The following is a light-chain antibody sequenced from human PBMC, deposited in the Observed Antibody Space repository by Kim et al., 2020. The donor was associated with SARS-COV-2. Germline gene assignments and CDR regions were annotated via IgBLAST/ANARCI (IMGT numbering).Light chain of an antibody. CDR1: QSLSSY. CDR2: DAS. V-gene: IGKV3-11*01. CDR3: QQRGNWPLT. Sequence: WSPGDRPTFPCRASQSLSSYLACYQQKLGQAPRLLIYDASNRAAGTPARFSGSGSGTDFTLTISSLEPEDCAVYYCQQRGNWPLTFGQGTKVDIK. J-gene: IGKJ1*01.